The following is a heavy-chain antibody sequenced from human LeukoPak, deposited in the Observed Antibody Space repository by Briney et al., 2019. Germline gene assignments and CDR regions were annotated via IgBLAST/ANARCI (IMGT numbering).Heavy chain of an antibody. CDR2: ISSSSSYI. J-gene: IGHJ6*02. V-gene: IGHV3-21*01. Sequence: GGSLRLSCAASGFTFSSYSMNWVRQAPGKGLEWVSSISSSSSYIYYADSVKGRFTISRDNAKNSLYLQMNSLRAEDTAVYYCARLPTWFGEEGDGMDVWGQGTTVIVSS. D-gene: IGHD3-10*01. CDR3: ARLPTWFGEEGDGMDV. CDR1: GFTFSSYS.